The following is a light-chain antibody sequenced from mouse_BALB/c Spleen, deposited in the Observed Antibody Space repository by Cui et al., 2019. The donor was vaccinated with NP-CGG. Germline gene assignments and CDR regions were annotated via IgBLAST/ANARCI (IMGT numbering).Light chain of an antibody. Sequence: QAVVTQESAPTTSPGATVTLTCRSSTGTVTTNTYANWVQEKPDHLFTGLIGGTNNRAPGVPARFSGSLIGDRAALTITGAQTEDEAIYFCALWYSNHWVFGGGTKLTVL. CDR2: GTN. CDR3: ALWYSNHWV. J-gene: IGLJ1*01. CDR1: TGTVTTNTY. V-gene: IGLV1*01.